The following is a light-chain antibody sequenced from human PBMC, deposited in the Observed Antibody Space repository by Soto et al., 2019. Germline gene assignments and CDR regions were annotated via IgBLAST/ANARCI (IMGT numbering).Light chain of an antibody. CDR1: NSNIGAGSD. Sequence: QSVLTQPPSVSAAPGQRVTISCTGSNSNIGAGSDVHWYQQLPGTAPKLLMCDNNNRPSGVPDRFSGSKSGTSASLAITGLQAEYESDYYCQSYDGRLSGYVFGTGTKLTVL. CDR2: DNN. J-gene: IGLJ1*01. CDR3: QSYDGRLSGYV. V-gene: IGLV1-40*01.